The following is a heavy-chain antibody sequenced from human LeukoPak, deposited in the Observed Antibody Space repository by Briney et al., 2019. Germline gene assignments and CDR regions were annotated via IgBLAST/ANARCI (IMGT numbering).Heavy chain of an antibody. D-gene: IGHD2-2*01. V-gene: IGHV5-51*01. Sequence: GESLKISCNGSGYSFATYWIAWVRQMPGKGLEWMGDIYPSDSDTKCSLSFQGQVTISADTSLSTAYLQWSSMQSSDSAIYFCARRHSYCTSSSCYLYLDTWGQGTLVTVSS. CDR3: ARRHSYCTSSSCYLYLDT. J-gene: IGHJ4*02. CDR2: IYPSDSDT. CDR1: GYSFATYW.